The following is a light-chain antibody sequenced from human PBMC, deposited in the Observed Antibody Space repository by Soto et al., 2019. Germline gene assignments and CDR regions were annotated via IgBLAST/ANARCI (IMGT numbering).Light chain of an antibody. CDR2: SNN. J-gene: IGLJ3*02. CDR3: AAWDDSLNGRWV. V-gene: IGLV1-44*01. Sequence: QSVLTQPPSASGTPGQRVTISCSGSSSNIGSNTVNWYQQLPGTAPKLLIYSNNQRPSWVPDRFSGSKSGTSASLAISGLQSEDEADYYCAAWDDSLNGRWVFGGGTQLTVL. CDR1: SSNIGSNT.